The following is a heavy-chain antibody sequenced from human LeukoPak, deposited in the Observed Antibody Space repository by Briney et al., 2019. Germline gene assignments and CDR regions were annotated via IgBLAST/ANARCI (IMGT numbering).Heavy chain of an antibody. V-gene: IGHV3-64*01. CDR3: ARGRFGPSSGNIPAYYFDY. D-gene: IGHD3/OR15-3a*01. Sequence: QSGGSLRLSCAASGFTFSSYAMHWVRQAPGKGLEYVSAISSNGGSTYYTNSVKGRFTISRDNSKNTLYLQMGSLRAEDMAVYYCARGRFGPSSGNIPAYYFDYWGQGTLVTVSS. J-gene: IGHJ4*02. CDR2: ISSNGGST. CDR1: GFTFSSYA.